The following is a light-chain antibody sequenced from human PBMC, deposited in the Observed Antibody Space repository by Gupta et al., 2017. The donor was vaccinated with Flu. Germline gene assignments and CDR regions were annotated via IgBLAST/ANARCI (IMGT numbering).Light chain of an antibody. V-gene: IGKV1-39*01. CDR3: QRSDSTPSVT. CDR1: QSISSY. J-gene: IGKJ5*01. Sequence: DIQMTQSPSSPSASVGDRVTITCRASQSISSYLNWYQQKPGKAPKLLIYAASSLQSGVSSRFSGSGSGTDFTLTISSLQPEDFATYYCQRSDSTPSVTFGQGTRIEIK. CDR2: AAS.